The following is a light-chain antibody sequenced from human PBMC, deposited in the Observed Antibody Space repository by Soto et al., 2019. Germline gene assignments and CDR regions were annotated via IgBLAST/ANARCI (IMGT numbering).Light chain of an antibody. CDR3: QQLNSYPLT. CDR1: QGIRSY. J-gene: IGKJ4*01. CDR2: AAS. V-gene: IGKV1-9*01. Sequence: DIQLTQSPSFLSASIGDRVAITCRASQGIRSYLAWYQQKPGKAPKLLIYAASTLQSGVPSRFSGSGSGTEFTLTIISLQPEDSATYYCQQLNSYPLTFGGGTKVEIK.